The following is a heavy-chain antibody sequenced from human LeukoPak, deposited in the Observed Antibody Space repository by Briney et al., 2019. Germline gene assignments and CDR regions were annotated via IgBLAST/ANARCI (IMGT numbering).Heavy chain of an antibody. CDR2: ISTSGGNT. J-gene: IGHJ4*02. CDR1: GFTFSSYV. CDR3: AKPLSNVLMAVHS. Sequence: GGSLRLSCAASGFTFSSYVWNWVRQAPGKGLEWVSTISTSGGNTYYADSVKGRFTISRDNSKNTLYLQMNSLRAEDTAVYYCAKPLSNVLMAVHSWGQGTLVTVSS. V-gene: IGHV3-23*01. D-gene: IGHD5-24*01.